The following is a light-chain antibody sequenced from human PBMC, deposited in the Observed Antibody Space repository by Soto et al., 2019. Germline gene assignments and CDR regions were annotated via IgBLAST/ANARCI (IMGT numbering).Light chain of an antibody. CDR2: DVD. Sequence: QSVLTQPASVSGSPGQSITISCTGTSSDVGGYNYVSWYQQHPGTAPKLIIYDVDNRPSGVSSRFSGSKSGNTASLTISGLQAEDEADYYCSSYSSSSTPNYGFGTGTKVTVL. CDR3: SSYSSSSTPNYG. J-gene: IGLJ1*01. V-gene: IGLV2-14*01. CDR1: SSDVGGYNY.